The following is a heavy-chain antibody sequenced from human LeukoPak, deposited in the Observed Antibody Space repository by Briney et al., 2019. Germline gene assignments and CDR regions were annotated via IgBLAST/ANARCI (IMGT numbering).Heavy chain of an antibody. J-gene: IGHJ4*02. CDR3: ARDPHYGGKRDFDY. CDR1: GFTFSDYY. D-gene: IGHD4-23*01. CDR2: ISNSGSAT. V-gene: IGHV3-11*04. Sequence: GGSLRLSCAASGFTFSDYYMTWIRQAPGKGLEWASYISNSGSATYYADSVKGRFTISRDNAKYSLSLQMNSLRVEDTAVYYCARDPHYGGKRDFDYWGQGTLVTVSS.